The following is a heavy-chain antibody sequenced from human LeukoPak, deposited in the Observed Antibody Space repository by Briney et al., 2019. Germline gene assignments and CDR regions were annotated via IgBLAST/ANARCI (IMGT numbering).Heavy chain of an antibody. CDR3: AKGLSASGRFNAFDV. Sequence: GGSLRLSCAASGFTFSSYGMHWVRQAPGKGLEWVAAISGSAQSSYHADSVRGRFTISRDNSKNTLYLQMNSLRVDDTAVYHCAKGLSASGRFNAFDVWGQGTMVTVSS. CDR2: ISGSAQSS. J-gene: IGHJ3*01. CDR1: GFTFSSYG. D-gene: IGHD3-3*01. V-gene: IGHV3-23*01.